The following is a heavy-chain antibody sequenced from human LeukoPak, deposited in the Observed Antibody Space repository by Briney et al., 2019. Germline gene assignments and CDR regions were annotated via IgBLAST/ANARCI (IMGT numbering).Heavy chain of an antibody. V-gene: IGHV1-69*05. D-gene: IGHD2-2*02. J-gene: IGHJ4*02. Sequence: ASVKVSCKASGGTFSSYAISWVRQAPGQGLEWMGRIIPIFGTANYAQKFQGRVTITTDESTSTAYMELSSLRSEDTAVYYCARYRRVGTSCYSSWGQGTLVTVSS. CDR2: IIPIFGTA. CDR1: GGTFSSYA. CDR3: ARYRRVGTSCYSS.